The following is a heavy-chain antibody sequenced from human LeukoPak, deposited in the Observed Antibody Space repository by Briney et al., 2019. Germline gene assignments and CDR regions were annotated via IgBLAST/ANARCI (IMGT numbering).Heavy chain of an antibody. J-gene: IGHJ5*02. CDR3: NRWHISGVSYSNA. CDR2: IRKQDGTT. Sequence: SGGSLRLSCTASGFTFGEYSMSWVRQAPGKGLEWVGFIRKQDGTTEYAASVRGRFTISRDESNRIAYLQMNSLKTEDTAAYHCNRWHISGVSYSNAWGQGTLVTVSS. D-gene: IGHD2-15*01. CDR1: GFTFGEYS. V-gene: IGHV3-49*04.